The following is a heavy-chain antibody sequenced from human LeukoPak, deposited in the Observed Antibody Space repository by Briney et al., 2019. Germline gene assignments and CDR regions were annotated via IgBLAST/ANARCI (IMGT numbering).Heavy chain of an antibody. Sequence: PGGSLRLSCAASGFTFSSYTMNWVRQAPGKGLEWVSSISSSSSYIYYADSVKGRFTIPRDNAKNSLYLQMNSLRAEDTAVYYCTTERALDYYDSSGYPYYFDYWGQGTLVTVSS. CDR2: ISSSSSYI. CDR1: GFTFSSYT. CDR3: TTERALDYYDSSGYPYYFDY. V-gene: IGHV3-21*01. J-gene: IGHJ4*02. D-gene: IGHD3-22*01.